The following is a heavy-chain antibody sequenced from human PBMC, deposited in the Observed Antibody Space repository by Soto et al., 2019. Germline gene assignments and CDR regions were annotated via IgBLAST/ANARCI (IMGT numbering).Heavy chain of an antibody. CDR1: GGSISSYY. Sequence: QVQLQESGPGLVKPSETLSLTCTVSGGSISSYYWSWIRQPPGKGLEWIGYIYYSGSTNYNPSLKSRVTISVDTSKNQFSLKLSSVTAADTAVYYCARLLTYGMDVWGQGTTVTVSS. J-gene: IGHJ6*02. CDR3: ARLLTYGMDV. V-gene: IGHV4-59*01. D-gene: IGHD1-26*01. CDR2: IYYSGST.